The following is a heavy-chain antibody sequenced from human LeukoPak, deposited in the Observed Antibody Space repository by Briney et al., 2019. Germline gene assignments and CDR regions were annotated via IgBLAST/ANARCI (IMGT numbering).Heavy chain of an antibody. CDR1: GFTFSSYW. CDR2: INSDGSST. CDR3: ARVRLPVVRGVRDYGMDV. J-gene: IGHJ6*02. D-gene: IGHD3-10*01. Sequence: GGSLRLSCAASGFTFSSYWMHWVRHAPGKGLVWVSRINSDGSSTSYADSVKGRFTISRDNAKNTLYLQMNSLRAEDTAVYYCARVRLPVVRGVRDYGMDVWGQGTTVTVSS. V-gene: IGHV3-74*01.